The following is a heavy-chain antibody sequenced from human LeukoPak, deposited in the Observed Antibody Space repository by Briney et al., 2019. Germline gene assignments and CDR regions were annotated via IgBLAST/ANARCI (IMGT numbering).Heavy chain of an antibody. D-gene: IGHD3-10*01. Sequence: SETLSLTCTVSGGSISNYYWSWIRQPPGKGLEWIGYIYYSGTTNYNPSLKSRVTISVDTSKNQFSLKLSSVTAADTAVYYCARGSHGSGSYYSTLGWYFDLWGRGTLVTVSS. CDR1: GGSISNYY. CDR3: ARGSHGSGSYYSTLGWYFDL. CDR2: IYYSGTT. V-gene: IGHV4-59*01. J-gene: IGHJ2*01.